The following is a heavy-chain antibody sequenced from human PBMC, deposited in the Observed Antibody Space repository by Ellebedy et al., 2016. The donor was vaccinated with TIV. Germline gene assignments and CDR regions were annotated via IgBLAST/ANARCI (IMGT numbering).Heavy chain of an antibody. D-gene: IGHD3-16*01. CDR2: VDPEDGET. CDR3: VTDLEDGNYVRFFDL. CDR1: GYTLTDLS. Sequence: AASVKVSCKVSGYTLTDLSIHWVRQAPGKGLEWMGGVDPEDGETIYAQKVQGRVTMTEDPSTDTAYMELSSLRSEDTAVYYCVTDLEDGNYVRFFDLWGRGTLVTVSS. V-gene: IGHV1-24*01. J-gene: IGHJ2*01.